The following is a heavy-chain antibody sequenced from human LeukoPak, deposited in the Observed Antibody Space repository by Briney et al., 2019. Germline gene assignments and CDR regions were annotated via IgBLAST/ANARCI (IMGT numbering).Heavy chain of an antibody. D-gene: IGHD5-24*01. CDR2: IKEDGTET. CDR3: AKEGRSLQTY. CDR1: GFMFSSNW. Sequence: GGSLRLSCAASGFMFSSNWMSWVRLAPGRGLEWVANIKEDGTETYYVDSVKGRFTISRDNAKNSLYLQMNSLRVEDTAVYYCAKEGRSLQTYWGQGTLVTVSS. J-gene: IGHJ4*02. V-gene: IGHV3-7*03.